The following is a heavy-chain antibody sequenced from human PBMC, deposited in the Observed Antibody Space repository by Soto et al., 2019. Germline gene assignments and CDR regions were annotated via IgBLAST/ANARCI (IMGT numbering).Heavy chain of an antibody. Sequence: SETLSLTCTVSGGSVSSGNSYWTWIRQPPGKGLEWIGYITYSGSTDYNPSFKNRFTISLDTSKNQFSLKVSSVSAADTAVYYCARSVAARPYYYGMDVWGQGTTVTVSS. CDR1: GGSVSSGNSY. J-gene: IGHJ6*02. D-gene: IGHD6-6*01. CDR3: ARSVAARPYYYGMDV. CDR2: ITYSGST. V-gene: IGHV4-61*01.